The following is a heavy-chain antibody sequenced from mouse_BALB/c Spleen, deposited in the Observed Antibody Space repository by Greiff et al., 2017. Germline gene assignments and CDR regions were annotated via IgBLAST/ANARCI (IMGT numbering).Heavy chain of an antibody. CDR1: GFTFNTYA. V-gene: IGHV10-1*02. Sequence: EVMLVESGGGLVQPKGSLKLSCAASGFTFNTYAMNWVRQAPGKGLEWVARIRSKSNNYATYYADSVKDRFTISRDDSQSMLYLQMNNLKTEDTAMYYCVRHVDYDGAWFAYWGQGTLVTVSA. J-gene: IGHJ3*01. D-gene: IGHD2-4*01. CDR2: IRSKSNNYAT. CDR3: VRHVDYDGAWFAY.